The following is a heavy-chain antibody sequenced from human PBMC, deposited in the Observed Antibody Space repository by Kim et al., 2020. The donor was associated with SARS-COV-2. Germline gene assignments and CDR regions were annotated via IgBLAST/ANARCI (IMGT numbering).Heavy chain of an antibody. D-gene: IGHD3-10*01. V-gene: IGHV3-48*02. Sequence: SVKVRLTVSRDNAKTSLYLQMDSLRDEDTSVYYCARGDIILWFGEIDFDYWGQGTLVTVSS. J-gene: IGHJ4*02. CDR3: ARGDIILWFGEIDFDY.